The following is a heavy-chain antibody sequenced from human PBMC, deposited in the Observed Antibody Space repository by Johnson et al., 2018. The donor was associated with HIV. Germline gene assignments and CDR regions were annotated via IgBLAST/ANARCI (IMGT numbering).Heavy chain of an antibody. Sequence: VQLVESGGGLIQPGGSLRLSCAASGFTFDDYAMHWVRQAPGKGLEWVSLISWDGGSTYYADSVQGRFTISRDNAKNSLYLQMNSLRAEDTALYYCAKDRGLLAARLGAFDIWGQGTMVTVSS. CDR1: GFTFDDYA. D-gene: IGHD6-13*01. J-gene: IGHJ3*02. CDR3: AKDRGLLAARLGAFDI. V-gene: IGHV3-43D*03. CDR2: ISWDGGST.